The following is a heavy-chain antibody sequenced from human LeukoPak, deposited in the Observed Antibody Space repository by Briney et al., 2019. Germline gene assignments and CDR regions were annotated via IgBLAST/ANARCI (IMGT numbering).Heavy chain of an antibody. D-gene: IGHD2/OR15-2a*01. Sequence: PGRSLRLSCTASGFTFGDYAMSWFRQAPGKGLEWVGFIRSKAYGGTTEYAASVKGRFTISRDDSKSIAYLQMNSLKTEDTAVYYCTTDVDGDDFYPFDPWGQGTLVTVSS. CDR3: TTDVDGDDFYPFDP. J-gene: IGHJ5*02. CDR1: GFTFGDYA. CDR2: IRSKAYGGTT. V-gene: IGHV3-49*03.